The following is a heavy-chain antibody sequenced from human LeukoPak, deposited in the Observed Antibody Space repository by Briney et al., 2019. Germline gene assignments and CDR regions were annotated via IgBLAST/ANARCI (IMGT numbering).Heavy chain of an antibody. D-gene: IGHD2-21*02. V-gene: IGHV3-48*01. Sequence: QSGGSLRLSCEASGFTFRSYSMNWVRQAPGKGLEWVSYISSSSSTIYYADSVKGRFTISRDNAKNTLYLQMNSLRAEDTAVYYCARDCLRGGDGRYVDYWGQGALVTVSS. CDR1: GFTFRSYS. J-gene: IGHJ4*02. CDR2: ISSSSSTI. CDR3: ARDCLRGGDGRYVDY.